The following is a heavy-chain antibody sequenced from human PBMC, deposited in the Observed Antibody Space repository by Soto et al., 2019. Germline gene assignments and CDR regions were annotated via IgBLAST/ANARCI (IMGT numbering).Heavy chain of an antibody. CDR3: DRDHGSGCGAFDI. CDR2: IYHSGST. Sequence: QLQLQESGSGLVKPSQTLSLTCAVSGGSISSGGYSWSWIRRPPGKGLEWIGYIYHSGSTYYTPSRQSRVPISVDRSKIHFPLKLRSATAAATAVYSCDRDHGSGCGAFDIWGQGTMVTVSS. V-gene: IGHV4-30-2*01. CDR1: GGSISSGGYS. J-gene: IGHJ3*02. D-gene: IGHD3-10*01.